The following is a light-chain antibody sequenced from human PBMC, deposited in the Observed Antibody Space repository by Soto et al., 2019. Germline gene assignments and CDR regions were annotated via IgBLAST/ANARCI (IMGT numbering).Light chain of an antibody. V-gene: IGLV2-14*01. CDR1: SNDVGGYNY. Sequence: QSVLTQPASVSGSPGQSITISCTGTSNDVGGYNYVSWYQQHPGKAPKLMIYEVSNRPSGVSNRFSGSKSGNTASLTISGLQAEDEADYYCSSYTSSSSSWVFGGGTKVTVL. J-gene: IGLJ3*02. CDR2: EVS. CDR3: SSYTSSSSSWV.